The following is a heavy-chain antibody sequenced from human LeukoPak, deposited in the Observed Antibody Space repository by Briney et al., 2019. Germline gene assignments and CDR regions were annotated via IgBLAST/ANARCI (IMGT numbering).Heavy chain of an antibody. CDR2: ITSSGSAI. D-gene: IGHD4-11*01. V-gene: IGHV3-48*04. Sequence: GGSLRLSCAASGFTFSSYSMNWVRQAPGKGLEWVSFITSSGSAIYYADSVKGRFTISRDNAKNLLYLQMNSLRAEDTAVYYCARASNFGDYWGQGTLVTVSS. CDR3: ARASNFGDY. J-gene: IGHJ4*02. CDR1: GFTFSSYS.